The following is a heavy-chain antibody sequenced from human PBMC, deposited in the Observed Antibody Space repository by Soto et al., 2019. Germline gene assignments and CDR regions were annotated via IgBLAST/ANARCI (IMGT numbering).Heavy chain of an antibody. Sequence: GGSLRLSCAASGFTFSSYAMHWVRQAPGKGLEWVAVISYDGSNKYYADSVKGRFTISRDNSKNTLYLQMNSLRAEDTAVYYCARDRGLVATGWGVGYYYGMDVWGQGTTVTVSS. CDR2: ISYDGSNK. CDR1: GFTFSSYA. V-gene: IGHV3-30-3*01. D-gene: IGHD5-12*01. CDR3: ARDRGLVATGWGVGYYYGMDV. J-gene: IGHJ6*02.